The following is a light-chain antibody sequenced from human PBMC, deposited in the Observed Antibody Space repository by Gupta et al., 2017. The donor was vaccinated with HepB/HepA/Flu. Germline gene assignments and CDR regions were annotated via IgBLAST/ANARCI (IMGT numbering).Light chain of an antibody. CDR1: QSVSSN. CDR2: GAS. V-gene: IGKV3-15*01. Sequence: EIVMTRSPATLSVSPGERATLSCRASQSVSSNLAWYQQKPGQAPRLLIYGASTRDTGIPARFSGSGYGTEFTLTISSRQSEDFAVYYCQQYNNWPPWTFGPGTKVEIK. CDR3: QQYNNWPPWT. J-gene: IGKJ1*01.